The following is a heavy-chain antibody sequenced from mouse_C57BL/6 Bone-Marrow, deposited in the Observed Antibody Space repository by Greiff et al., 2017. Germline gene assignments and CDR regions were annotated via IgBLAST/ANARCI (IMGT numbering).Heavy chain of an antibody. D-gene: IGHD4-1*01. J-gene: IGHJ2*01. Sequence: VQLMESGAELARPGASVKMSCKASGYTFTSYTMHWVKQRPGQGLEWIGYINPSSGYTKYNQKFKDKATLTADKSSSTAYMQLSSLTSEDSAVYYCATNWGCDYWGQGTTLTVSS. CDR2: INPSSGYT. CDR3: ATNWGCDY. V-gene: IGHV1-4*01. CDR1: GYTFTSYT.